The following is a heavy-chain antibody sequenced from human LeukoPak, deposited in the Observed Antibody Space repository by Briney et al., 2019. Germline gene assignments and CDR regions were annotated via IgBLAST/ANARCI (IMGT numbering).Heavy chain of an antibody. V-gene: IGHV3-23*01. D-gene: IGHD3-9*01. CDR1: GFTFSSYA. CDR2: ISGSGGST. J-gene: IGHJ5*02. Sequence: GGSLRLSCAASGFTFSSYAMSWVRQAPGKGLEWVSAISGSGGSTYYADSVKGRFTISRDNSKNTLYLQMNSLRAEDTAVYYCAKAHYDILTGYPQSWFDPSGQGTLVTVSS. CDR3: AKAHYDILTGYPQSWFDP.